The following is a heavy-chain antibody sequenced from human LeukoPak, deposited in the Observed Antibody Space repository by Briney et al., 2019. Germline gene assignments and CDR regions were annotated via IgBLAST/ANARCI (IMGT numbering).Heavy chain of an antibody. V-gene: IGHV3-11*06. CDR3: ARLGWATAPLDY. CDR2: ISSSSSYT. D-gene: IGHD5-12*01. CDR1: GFTFSGYY. J-gene: IGHJ4*02. Sequence: PGGSLRLSCAASGFTFSGYYVSWIRQAPGKGLEWVSYISSSSSYTNYAASVKGRFTISRDNAKNSLYLQMNSLRAEDTAVYYCARLGWATAPLDYWGQGTLVTVSS.